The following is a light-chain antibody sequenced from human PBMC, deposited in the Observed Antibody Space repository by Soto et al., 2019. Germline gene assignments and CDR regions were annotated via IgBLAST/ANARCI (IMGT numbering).Light chain of an antibody. CDR2: SDN. CDR3: AAWDDSLSGLYV. V-gene: IGLV1-44*01. J-gene: IGLJ1*01. Sequence: QSVLTQPPSTSGTPGQRVTISCSGSSSNIGSSTVNWYQQLPGTAPKLLIYSDNQRPSGVPDRFSGSKSGTSASLAISGLQSDDEADYFCAAWDDSLSGLYVFGTGTKLTVL. CDR1: SSNIGSST.